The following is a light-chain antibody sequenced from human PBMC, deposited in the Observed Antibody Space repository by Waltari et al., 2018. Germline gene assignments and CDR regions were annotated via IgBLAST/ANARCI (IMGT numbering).Light chain of an antibody. J-gene: IGKJ1*01. CDR3: QQYGSSPT. CDR2: GAS. V-gene: IGKV3-20*01. Sequence: EIVLTQSPGTLSLSPGERATLSSRASQSVSSSYLAWYQQKPGQAPRLLIYGASSRATGIPDRFSGSGSGTDFTLTISRLEPEDFAVYYCQQYGSSPTFGQGTKVEI. CDR1: QSVSSSY.